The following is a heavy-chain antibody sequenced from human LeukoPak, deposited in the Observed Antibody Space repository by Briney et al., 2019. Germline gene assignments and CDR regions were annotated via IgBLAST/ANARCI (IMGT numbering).Heavy chain of an antibody. Sequence: PSETLSLTCTVSGGSISSHYWSWIRQPAGKGLEWIGRIYTSGSTNYNPSLKSRVTMSVDTSKNQFSLKLSSVTAADTAVYYCASHHDYGDYFDYWGQGTLVTVSS. D-gene: IGHD4-17*01. CDR1: GGSISSHY. J-gene: IGHJ4*02. V-gene: IGHV4-4*07. CDR3: ASHHDYGDYFDY. CDR2: IYTSGST.